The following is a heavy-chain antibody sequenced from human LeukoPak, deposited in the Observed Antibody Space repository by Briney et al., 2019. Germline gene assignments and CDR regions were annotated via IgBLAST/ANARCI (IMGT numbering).Heavy chain of an antibody. D-gene: IGHD6-19*01. V-gene: IGHV3-48*03. J-gene: IGHJ4*02. CDR3: AKDLIVVAGTPDY. CDR2: ISSSDSTI. Sequence: GGSLRLSCSASGFTFSSYEMHWVRQAPGKGLEWVSYISSSDSTIYYADSVKGRFTISRDNAKNTLYLQMNSLRAADTAVYYCAKDLIVVAGTPDYWGQGTLVTVSS. CDR1: GFTFSSYE.